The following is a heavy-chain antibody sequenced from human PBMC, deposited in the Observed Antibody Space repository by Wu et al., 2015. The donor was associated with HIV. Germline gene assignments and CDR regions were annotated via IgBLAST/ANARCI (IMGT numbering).Heavy chain of an antibody. CDR2: MNPNSGNT. V-gene: IGHV1-8*01. D-gene: IGHD3-16*01. CDR3: AVLYDVEGDMAILDH. J-gene: IGHJ4*02. CDR1: GGNFRSYA. Sequence: QVQLVQSGAEVKQPGSSVRVSCKASGGNFRSYAMTWVRQASGQGLEWMGWMNPNSGNTGYRQRFQGRVTMTRDNSITTAYMELRGLRSEDTAIYYCAVLYDVEGDMAILDHWGQGTVVTVSS.